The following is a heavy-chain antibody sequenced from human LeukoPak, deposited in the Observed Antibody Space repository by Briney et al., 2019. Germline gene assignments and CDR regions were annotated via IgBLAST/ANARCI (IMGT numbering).Heavy chain of an antibody. J-gene: IGHJ6*02. CDR2: ISSNGGST. CDR3: ARVSRSSSSYGMDV. Sequence: GGSLRLSCAASGFTFSSYAMHWVRQAPGKGLEYVSAISSNGGSTYYANSVKGRFTISRDNSKNTLYLQMGSLRAEDMAVYYCARVSRSSSSYGMDVWGQGTTVTVSS. D-gene: IGHD6-13*01. CDR1: GFTFSSYA. V-gene: IGHV3-64*01.